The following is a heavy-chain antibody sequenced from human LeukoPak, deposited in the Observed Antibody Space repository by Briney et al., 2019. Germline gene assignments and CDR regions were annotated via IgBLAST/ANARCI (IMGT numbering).Heavy chain of an antibody. CDR1: GFTFSGAW. CDR3: ARGSTMVRELPYY. D-gene: IGHD3-10*01. J-gene: IGHJ4*02. CDR2: IKQDGSEK. V-gene: IGHV3-7*01. Sequence: GGSLRLSCAASGFTFSGAWMSWVRQAPGKGLEWVANIKQDGSEKYYVDSVKGRFTISRDNAKNSLYLQMNSLRAEDTAVYYCARGSTMVRELPYYWGQGTLVTVSS.